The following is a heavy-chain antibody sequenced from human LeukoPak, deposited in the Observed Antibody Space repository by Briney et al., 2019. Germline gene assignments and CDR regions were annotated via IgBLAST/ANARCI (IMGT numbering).Heavy chain of an antibody. CDR1: GFTFSSYG. D-gene: IGHD5-24*01. J-gene: IGHJ5*02. CDR2: IWYDGSNK. CDR3: ARDRWRNWFDP. Sequence: GGSLRLSCAASGFTFSSYGMHWVRQAPGKGLEWVAVIWYDGSNKYYADSVKGRFTISRDNSKNTLYLQMNSLRAGDTAVYYCARDRWRNWFDPWGQGTLVTVSS. V-gene: IGHV3-33*01.